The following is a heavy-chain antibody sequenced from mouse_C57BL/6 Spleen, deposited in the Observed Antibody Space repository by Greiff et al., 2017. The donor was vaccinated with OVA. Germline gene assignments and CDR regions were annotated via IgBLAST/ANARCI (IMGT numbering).Heavy chain of an antibody. V-gene: IGHV1-63*01. CDR2: IYPGGGYT. CDR3: ARWDGYDDLCAY. J-gene: IGHJ3*01. Sequence: QVQLQQSGAELVRPGTSVKMSCKASGYTFTNYWIGWAKQRPGHGLEWIGDIYPGGGYTNYNEKFKGKATLTADKSSSTAYMQFSSLTSEDSAIYYCARWDGYDDLCAYWGQGTLVTVSA. D-gene: IGHD2-2*01. CDR1: GYTFTNYW.